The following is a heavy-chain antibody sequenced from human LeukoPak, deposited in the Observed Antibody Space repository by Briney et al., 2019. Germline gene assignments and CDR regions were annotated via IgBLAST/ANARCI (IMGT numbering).Heavy chain of an antibody. D-gene: IGHD3-3*01. V-gene: IGHV3-23*01. J-gene: IGHJ4*02. Sequence: PGGSLRLSCAASGFTFSSYGMSWVRQAPGKGLEWVSAISGSGGSTYYADSVKGRFTISRDNSKNTLYLQMNSLRAEDTAVYYCAKDAADRPYDFWSGNFDYWGQGTLVTVSS. CDR1: GFTFSSYG. CDR3: AKDAADRPYDFWSGNFDY. CDR2: ISGSGGST.